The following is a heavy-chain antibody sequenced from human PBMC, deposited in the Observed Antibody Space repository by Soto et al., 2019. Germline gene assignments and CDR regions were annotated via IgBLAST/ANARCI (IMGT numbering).Heavy chain of an antibody. CDR1: GFTFSSYE. D-gene: IGHD1-26*01. J-gene: IGHJ3*02. CDR2: ISSSGSTI. V-gene: IGHV3-48*03. CDR3: ARHRLGVGATHDAFDI. Sequence: PGGSLRLSCAASGFTFSSYEMNWVRQAPGKGLEWVSYISSSGSTIYYTDSVKGRFTISRDNAKNSLYLQMNSLRAEDTAVYYCARHRLGVGATHDAFDIWGQGTMVTVSS.